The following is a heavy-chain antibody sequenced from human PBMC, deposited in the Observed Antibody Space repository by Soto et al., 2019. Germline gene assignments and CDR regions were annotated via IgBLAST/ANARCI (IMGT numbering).Heavy chain of an antibody. V-gene: IGHV3-7*01. CDR2: IKQDGSEK. CDR1: GFTFSSYW. J-gene: IGHJ4*02. D-gene: IGHD1-1*01. CDR3: ARDPTGTDTHFDY. Sequence: GGSLRLSCAASGFTFSSYWMSWVRQAPGKGLEWVANIKQDGSEKYYVDSVKGRFTISRDNAKNSLYLQMNSLRAEDTAVYYCARDPTGTDTHFDYWGQGTLVTVSS.